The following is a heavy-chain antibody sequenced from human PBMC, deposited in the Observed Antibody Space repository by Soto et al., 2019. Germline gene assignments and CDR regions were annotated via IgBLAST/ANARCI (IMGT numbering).Heavy chain of an antibody. J-gene: IGHJ4*02. V-gene: IGHV1-8*01. CDR1: GYTFTSYD. Sequence: ASVKVSCKASGYTFTSYDINWVRQATGQGLEWMGWMNPNSGNTGYAQKFQGRVTMTRNTSISTAYVELSSLRSEDTAVYYCARLYYYDSSGYYYDDYWGQGTLVTVSS. CDR3: ARLYYYDSSGYYYDDY. D-gene: IGHD3-22*01. CDR2: MNPNSGNT.